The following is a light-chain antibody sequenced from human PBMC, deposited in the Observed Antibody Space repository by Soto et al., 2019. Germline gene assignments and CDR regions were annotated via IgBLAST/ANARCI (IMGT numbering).Light chain of an antibody. V-gene: IGKV2-30*01. CDR3: MQGTHWPPWT. Sequence: DVVMTQSPLSLPVTLGQPASISCRSSQSLVYSDGNTYLNWFQQRPGQSPRRLIYKVSNRDSGXXXXXXXXXXXXXXXXXXXRVEAEDVGVYYCMQGTHWPPWTFGQGTKVEIK. CDR2: KVS. CDR1: QSLVYSDGNTY. J-gene: IGKJ1*01.